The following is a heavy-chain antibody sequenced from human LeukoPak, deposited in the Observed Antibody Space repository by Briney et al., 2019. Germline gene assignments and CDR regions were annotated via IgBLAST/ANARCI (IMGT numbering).Heavy chain of an antibody. CDR1: GFTFSSYA. Sequence: GRSLRLSCAASGFTFSSYAMHWVRQAPGKGLEWVAVISYDGSNKYYADSVKGRFTISRDNSKNTLYLQMNSLRAEDTAVYCCARRESDDGMDVWGQGTTVTVSS. D-gene: IGHD3-10*01. CDR3: ARRESDDGMDV. J-gene: IGHJ6*02. CDR2: ISYDGSNK. V-gene: IGHV3-30-3*01.